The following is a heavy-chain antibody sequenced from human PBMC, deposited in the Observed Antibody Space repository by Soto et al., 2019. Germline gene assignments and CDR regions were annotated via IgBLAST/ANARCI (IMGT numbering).Heavy chain of an antibody. CDR3: ANIYCSSTSCYKDYYYGMDV. CDR2: ISYDGSNK. V-gene: IGHV3-30*18. Sequence: GGSLRLSCAASGFTFSSYGMHWVRQAPGKGLEWVAVISYDGSNKYYADSAKGRFTISRDNSKNALYLQMNSLRAEDTAVYYCANIYCSSTSCYKDYYYGMDVWGQGTTVTVSS. J-gene: IGHJ6*02. D-gene: IGHD2-2*02. CDR1: GFTFSSYG.